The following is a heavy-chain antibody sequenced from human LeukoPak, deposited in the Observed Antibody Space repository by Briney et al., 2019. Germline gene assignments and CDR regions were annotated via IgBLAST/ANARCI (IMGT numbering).Heavy chain of an antibody. Sequence: GASVKVSCKASGGTFSSYAISWVRQAPGQGLEWMGWISAYNGNTNYAQKLQGRVTMTTDTSTSTAYMELRSLRSDDTAVYYCARDFWSGYYGDYYYYGMDVWGQGTTVTVSS. CDR2: ISAYNGNT. D-gene: IGHD3-3*01. CDR1: GGTFSSYA. V-gene: IGHV1-18*01. CDR3: ARDFWSGYYGDYYYYGMDV. J-gene: IGHJ6*02.